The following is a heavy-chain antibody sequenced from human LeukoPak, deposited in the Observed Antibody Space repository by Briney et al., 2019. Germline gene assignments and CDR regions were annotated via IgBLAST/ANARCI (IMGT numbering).Heavy chain of an antibody. Sequence: PSETLSLTCAVYGGSFSGYYWSWIRQPPGKGLEWIGYIYYSGSTNYNPSLKSRVTISVDTSKNQFSLKLSSVTAADTAVYYCARHLAYYDILTGLRPNWFDPWGQGTLVTVSS. V-gene: IGHV4-59*08. CDR3: ARHLAYYDILTGLRPNWFDP. CDR1: GGSFSGYY. J-gene: IGHJ5*02. D-gene: IGHD3-9*01. CDR2: IYYSGST.